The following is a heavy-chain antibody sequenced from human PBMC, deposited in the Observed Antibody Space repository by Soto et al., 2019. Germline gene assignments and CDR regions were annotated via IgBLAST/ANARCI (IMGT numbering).Heavy chain of an antibody. CDR2: ISAYNGNT. J-gene: IGHJ4*02. CDR3: SSGPPPPDY. V-gene: IGHV1-18*01. Sequence: QVQLVQSGAEVKKPGASVKVSCKASGYTFASYAISWMRQAPGQGLEWMGWISAYNGNTNYAKKLQGRVTMTTDTSTSAAYMELRSLRSDDTAVDHCSSGPPPPDYWGQGTLVTVSS. CDR1: GYTFASYA.